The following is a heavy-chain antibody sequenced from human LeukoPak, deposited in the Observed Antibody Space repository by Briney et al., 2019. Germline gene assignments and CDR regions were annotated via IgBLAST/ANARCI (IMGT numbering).Heavy chain of an antibody. CDR2: ISGSGGST. CDR1: GFTFSSHA. D-gene: IGHD3-10*01. J-gene: IGHJ3*02. CDR3: AKACGSGSYYNDALEI. V-gene: IGHV3-23*01. Sequence: GGSLRLSCAASGFTFSSHAMSWVRQAPGKGLEWVSAISGSGGSTYYADSVKGRFTISRDNSKNKLCLQMNSLRAEDTAVYYCAKACGSGSYYNDALEIWGAGTMFTVSS.